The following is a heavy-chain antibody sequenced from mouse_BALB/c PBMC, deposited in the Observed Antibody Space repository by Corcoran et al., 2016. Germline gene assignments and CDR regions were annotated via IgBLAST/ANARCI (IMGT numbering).Heavy chain of an antibody. CDR1: GFNIKDTY. CDR3: ARDGNYNYFDS. Sequence: EVQLQQSGAELVKPGASVKLSCTASGFNIKDTYMHWVKQRPEQGLEGIGRIDPANGNTKYDPKFQGKATITADTSSNTAYLQLSSLTSEDTAVYYCARDGNYNYFDSLGQGTTLTVSS. J-gene: IGHJ2*01. CDR2: IDPANGNT. D-gene: IGHD2-1*01. V-gene: IGHV14-3*02.